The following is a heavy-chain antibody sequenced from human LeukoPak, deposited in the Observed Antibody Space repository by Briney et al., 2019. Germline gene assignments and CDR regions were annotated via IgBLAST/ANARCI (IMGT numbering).Heavy chain of an antibody. V-gene: IGHV1-46*01. D-gene: IGHD3-22*01. CDR2: INPSGGST. J-gene: IGHJ4*02. CDR1: GYTFTSYY. Sequence: ASVKVSCKASGYTFTSYYMHWVRQAPGQGLEWMGIINPSGGSTSYAQKFQGRVTMTRDTSTSAVYMELSSLRSEDTAVYYCARGGDGDSSGYYYFDYWGQGTLVTVSS. CDR3: ARGGDGDSSGYYYFDY.